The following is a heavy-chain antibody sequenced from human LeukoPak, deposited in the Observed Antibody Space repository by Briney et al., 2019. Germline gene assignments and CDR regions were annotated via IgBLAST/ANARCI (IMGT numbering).Heavy chain of an antibody. J-gene: IGHJ6*03. D-gene: IGHD6-6*01. Sequence: PGGSLRLSCAASGFTFSNYAMTWVRRAPGKGLEWVSTFSGSGGGSTYYADSVKGRFTISRDNSKSTLYLQMNSLRAEDTAVYYCAKDMYEYSSSYYYYYYYMGVWGMGTTVTVSS. V-gene: IGHV3-23*01. CDR2: FSGSGGGST. CDR1: GFTFSNYA. CDR3: AKDMYEYSSSYYYYYYYMGV.